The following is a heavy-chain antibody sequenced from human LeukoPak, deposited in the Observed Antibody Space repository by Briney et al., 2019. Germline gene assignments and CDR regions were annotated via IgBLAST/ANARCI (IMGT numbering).Heavy chain of an antibody. CDR1: GYTFTGYY. CDR3: ATARQSAGAAGSDFDY. V-gene: IGHV1-2*02. CDR2: INPNNGGT. Sequence: ASVKVSCKASGYTFTGYYIHWVRQAPGQGLEWMGWINPNNGGTNYAQKFQGRVTMTRDTSISTAYMELSSLRSDDTAVYYCATARQSAGAAGSDFDYWGQGALVTVFS. J-gene: IGHJ4*02. D-gene: IGHD6-13*01.